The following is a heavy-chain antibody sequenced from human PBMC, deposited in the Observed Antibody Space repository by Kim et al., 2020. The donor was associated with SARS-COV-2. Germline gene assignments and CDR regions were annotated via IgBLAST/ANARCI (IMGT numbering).Heavy chain of an antibody. Sequence: ASVKVSCKASGYTFTSYGISWVRQAPGQGLEWMGWISAYNGNTNYAQKLQGRVTMTTDTSTSTAYMELRSLRSDDTAVYYCASFGIRCSSTSCAFDYWGQGTLVTASS. J-gene: IGHJ4*02. D-gene: IGHD2-2*01. V-gene: IGHV1-18*01. CDR2: ISAYNGNT. CDR3: ASFGIRCSSTSCAFDY. CDR1: GYTFTSYG.